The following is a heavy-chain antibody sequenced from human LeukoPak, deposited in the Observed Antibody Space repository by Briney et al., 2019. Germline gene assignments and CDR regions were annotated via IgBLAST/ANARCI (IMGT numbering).Heavy chain of an antibody. CDR2: IFYSGST. D-gene: IGHD4-23*01. J-gene: IGHJ4*02. V-gene: IGHV4-31*03. CDR3: ARDRRGGNFFDY. CDR1: GDSITSGGYY. Sequence: SETLSLTCIVSGDSITSGGYYWSWIRQHPGKGLEWIGFIFYSGSTFYNPSLKSRVTMSVDTSKNQFSLNLSSVTAADTAVYYCARDRRGGNFFDYWGQGTLVSVSS.